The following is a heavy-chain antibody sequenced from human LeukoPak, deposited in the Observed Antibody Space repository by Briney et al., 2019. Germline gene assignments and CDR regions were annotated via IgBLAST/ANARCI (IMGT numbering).Heavy chain of an antibody. CDR1: GGSISSYY. Sequence: SETLSLTCTVSGGSISSYYWSWIRQPPGKGLEWIGYIYYSGSTNYNPSLKSRVTISVDTSKNQFSLKLSSVTAADTAVYYCARHALYYYDSSGLYGMDVWGQGTTVTVSS. CDR2: IYYSGST. V-gene: IGHV4-59*08. CDR3: ARHALYYYDSSGLYGMDV. J-gene: IGHJ6*02. D-gene: IGHD3-22*01.